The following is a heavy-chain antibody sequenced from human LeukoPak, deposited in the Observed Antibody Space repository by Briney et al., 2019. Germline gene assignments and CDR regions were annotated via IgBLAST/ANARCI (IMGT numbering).Heavy chain of an antibody. CDR1: GGSFSGYY. Sequence: SETLSLTCAVYGGSFSGYYWSWIRQPPGKGLEWIGEINHSGSTNYNPSLKSRVTVSVDTSKNQFSLKLSSVTAADTAVYYCARTNSDGSGTYYKNHYYGMDVGGNGTTVTVSS. CDR2: INHSGST. CDR3: ARTNSDGSGTYYKNHYYGMDV. J-gene: IGHJ6*04. D-gene: IGHD3-10*01. V-gene: IGHV4-34*01.